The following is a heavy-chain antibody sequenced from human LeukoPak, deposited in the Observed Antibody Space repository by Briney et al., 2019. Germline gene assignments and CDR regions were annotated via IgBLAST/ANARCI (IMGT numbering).Heavy chain of an antibody. CDR2: ISAYNGNT. J-gene: IGHJ4*02. D-gene: IGHD6-19*01. V-gene: IGHV1-18*01. Sequence: PGGSLRLSCAASGFTFTSYGISWVRQAPGQGLEWMGWISAYNGNTNYAQKLQGRVTMTTDTSTSTAYMELRSLRSDDTAVYYCARDERAGGSSGWTAIDYWGQGTLVTVSS. CDR1: GFTFTSYG. CDR3: ARDERAGGSSGWTAIDY.